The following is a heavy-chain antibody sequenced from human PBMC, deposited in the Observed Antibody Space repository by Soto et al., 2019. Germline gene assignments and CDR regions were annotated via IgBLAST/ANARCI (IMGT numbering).Heavy chain of an antibody. V-gene: IGHV3-23*01. CDR3: AKDMASLVRGVSTPYYYGMDV. CDR1: GFTFSSYA. CDR2: ISGSGGST. D-gene: IGHD3-10*01. Sequence: GGSLRLSCAASGFTFSSYAMSWVRQGPGKGLEWVSAISGSGGSTYYADSVKGRFTISRDNSKNTLYLQMNSLRAEDTAVYYCAKDMASLVRGVSTPYYYGMDVWGQGTTGTVSS. J-gene: IGHJ6*02.